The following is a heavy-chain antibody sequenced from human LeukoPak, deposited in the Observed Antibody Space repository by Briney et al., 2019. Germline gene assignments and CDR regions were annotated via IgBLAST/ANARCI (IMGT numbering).Heavy chain of an antibody. CDR2: IKHSGST. CDR3: ARKAYYGSGKFKSHYGMDV. J-gene: IGHJ6*04. CDR1: GGSFTGYY. D-gene: IGHD3-10*01. Sequence: SETLSLTCAVYGGSFTGYYWSWIRLPPGKGLEWIGEIKHSGSTNFNPSLESRVTLSVDTSKNQFSLKVSSVTAADTAVYYCARKAYYGSGKFKSHYGMDVWANGTTVTVSS. V-gene: IGHV4-34*01.